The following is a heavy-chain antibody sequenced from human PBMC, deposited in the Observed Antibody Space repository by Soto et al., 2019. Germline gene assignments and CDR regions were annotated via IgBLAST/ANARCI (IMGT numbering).Heavy chain of an antibody. D-gene: IGHD3-22*01. V-gene: IGHV4-31*03. CDR1: GGSISSGGYY. J-gene: IGHJ4*02. CDR3: ASWGTYYDSSGYSHPLDY. Sequence: SETLSLSCTVSGGSISSGGYYWSWIRQHPGKGLEWIGYIYDSGSTDYNPSLKSRVTISVDTSKNQFSLKLNSVTAADTAIYFCASWGTYYDSSGYSHPLDYWGQGTLVTVSS. CDR2: IYDSGST.